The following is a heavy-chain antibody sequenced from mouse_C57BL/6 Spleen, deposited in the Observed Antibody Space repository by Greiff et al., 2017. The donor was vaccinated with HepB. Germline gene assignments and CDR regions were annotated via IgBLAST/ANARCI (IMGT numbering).Heavy chain of an antibody. CDR2: ISDGGSYT. CDR3: ARSAYYSNYGFAY. J-gene: IGHJ3*01. D-gene: IGHD2-5*01. CDR1: GFTFSSYA. Sequence: EVQLQESGGGLVKPGGSLKLSCAASGFTFSSYAMSWVRQTPEKRLEWVATISDGGSYTYYPDNVKGRFTISRDNAKNNLYLQMSHLKSEDTAMYYCARSAYYSNYGFAYWGQGTLVTVSA. V-gene: IGHV5-4*01.